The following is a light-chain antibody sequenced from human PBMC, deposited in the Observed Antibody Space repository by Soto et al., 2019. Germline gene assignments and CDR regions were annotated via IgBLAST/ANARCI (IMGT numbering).Light chain of an antibody. Sequence: PGGRATRSCSASQSISDTLAWYQQKPGDAHRLLIYGEYNRATGIPDRFSGSGSGTEFTLTISSLKSEHFAVYYCQQYSNWARDTFGQGTQLDIK. CDR3: QQYSNWARDT. J-gene: IGKJ1*01. V-gene: IGKV3-15*01. CDR1: QSISDT. CDR2: GEY.